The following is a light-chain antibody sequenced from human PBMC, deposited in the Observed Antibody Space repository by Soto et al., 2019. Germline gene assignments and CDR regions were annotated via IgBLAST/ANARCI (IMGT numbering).Light chain of an antibody. Sequence: EVVLTQSPGTLSLSPGERATLSCRASQAVSSILLAWYQQKPGQAPRLLTYGASSRATGIPDRSSGSGSGTDFALTVSRLEPEYFSVYYCQQHGTSPIFGGGTKVEIK. V-gene: IGKV3-20*01. J-gene: IGKJ4*01. CDR1: QAVSSIL. CDR3: QQHGTSPI. CDR2: GAS.